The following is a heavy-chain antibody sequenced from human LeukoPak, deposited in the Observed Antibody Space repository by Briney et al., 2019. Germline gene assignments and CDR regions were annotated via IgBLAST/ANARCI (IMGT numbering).Heavy chain of an antibody. CDR3: ARVLRVLTGYYKGSWFDP. J-gene: IGHJ5*02. V-gene: IGHV4-59*01. D-gene: IGHD3-9*01. CDR2: IYYSGST. CDR1: GGSISSYY. Sequence: YPSETPSLTCTVSGGSISSYYWSWIRQPPGKGLEWIGYIYYSGSTNYNPSLKSRVTISVDTSKNQFSLKLSSVTAADTAVYYCARVLRVLTGYYKGSWFDPWGQGTLVTVSS.